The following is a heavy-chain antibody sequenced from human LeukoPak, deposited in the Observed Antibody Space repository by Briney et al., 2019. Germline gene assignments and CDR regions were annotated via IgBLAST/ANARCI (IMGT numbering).Heavy chain of an antibody. V-gene: IGHV3-53*01. D-gene: IGHD3-10*01. J-gene: IGHJ4*02. CDR2: IYSGGST. Sequence: GGSLRLSCAASGFTVSSNYMSWVRQAPGKGLEWVSVIYSGGSTYYADSVKGRFTISRDNSKNTLYLQMNSLTAEDTAVYFCARVYGSGSYYYWGQGTLVTVSS. CDR1: GFTVSSNY. CDR3: ARVYGSGSYYY.